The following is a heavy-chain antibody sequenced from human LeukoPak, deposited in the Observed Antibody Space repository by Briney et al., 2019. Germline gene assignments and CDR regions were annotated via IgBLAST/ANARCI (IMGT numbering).Heavy chain of an antibody. Sequence: GGSLRLSCAASGFTVSSNYMSWVRQAPGKGLEWVSVIYSGGSTYYADSVKGRFTISRDNSKNTLYPQMNSLRAEDTAVYYCARVGTYYYDRVSLYYDYWGQGTLVTVSS. V-gene: IGHV3-53*01. J-gene: IGHJ4*02. CDR1: GFTVSSNY. CDR3: ARVGTYYYDRVSLYYDY. CDR2: IYSGGST. D-gene: IGHD3-22*01.